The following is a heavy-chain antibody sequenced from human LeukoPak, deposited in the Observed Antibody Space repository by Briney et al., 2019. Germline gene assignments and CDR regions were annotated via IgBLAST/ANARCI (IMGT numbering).Heavy chain of an antibody. CDR3: ARRYCSSTSCGVGVDP. J-gene: IGHJ5*02. CDR1: DEQICSSNR. V-gene: IGHV4-4*02. CDR2: YYHSGST. Sequence: SKTLAHTPAVADEQICSSNRWRGVRQRPAKGLNVIRQYYHSGSTNYNPSLKSRVTISVDKSKNQFSLKLSSVTAADTAVYYCARRYCSSTSCGVGVDPWGQGTLVTVSS. D-gene: IGHD2-2*01.